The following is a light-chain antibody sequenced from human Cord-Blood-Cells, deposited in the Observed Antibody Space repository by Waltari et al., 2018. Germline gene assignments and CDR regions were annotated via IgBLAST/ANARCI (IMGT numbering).Light chain of an antibody. V-gene: IGLV2-23*02. CDR3: CSYAGSSTLV. Sequence: QSAMPLPASMPGSPRQSITISVTVTSSDVGSYHLVPWYQQHPGKAPKLMIFEVSKRPSGVSNRFSGSKSGNTASLTISGLQAEDEADYYCCSYAGSSTLVFGGGTKLTVL. CDR2: EVS. J-gene: IGLJ3*02. CDR1: SSDVGSYHL.